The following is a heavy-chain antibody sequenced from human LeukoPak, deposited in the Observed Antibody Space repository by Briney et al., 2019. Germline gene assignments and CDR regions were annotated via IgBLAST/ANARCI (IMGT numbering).Heavy chain of an antibody. D-gene: IGHD6-6*01. J-gene: IGHJ6*02. V-gene: IGHV4-59*01. CDR3: ARSGIAARVTIYYHYGMDV. CDR2: IYYSGST. Sequence: PSETLSLTCTVSGGSISSYYWSWIRQPPGKGLEWIGYIYYSGSTNYNPSLESRVTISVDTSKNQFSLKLSSVTAADTAVYYCARSGIAARVTIYYHYGMDVWGQGTTVTVSS. CDR1: GGSISSYY.